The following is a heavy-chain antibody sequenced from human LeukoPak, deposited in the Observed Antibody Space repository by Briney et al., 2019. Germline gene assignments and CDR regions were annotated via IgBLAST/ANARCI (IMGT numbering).Heavy chain of an antibody. CDR1: GYIFTKYG. CDR3: ARDPSNSSGWYWYLDL. Sequence: ASVKVSCKASGYIFTKYGISWVRQAPGQGLEWMGWISGYNGNTNYAQKLQGRVTMTTDTSTSTAYMELRSLRSDDTAVYYCARDPSNSSGWYWYLDLWGRGTLVTVSS. J-gene: IGHJ2*01. V-gene: IGHV1-18*01. D-gene: IGHD6-19*01. CDR2: ISGYNGNT.